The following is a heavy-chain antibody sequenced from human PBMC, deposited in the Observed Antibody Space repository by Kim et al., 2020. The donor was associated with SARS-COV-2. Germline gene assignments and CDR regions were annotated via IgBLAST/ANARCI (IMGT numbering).Heavy chain of an antibody. V-gene: IGHV3-15*01. D-gene: IGHD3-3*01. CDR2: IKSKSDGGTR. CDR3: TSTWGSGYTVDG. CDR1: GFPFSNAW. J-gene: IGHJ6*02. Sequence: GGSLRLSCAVSGFPFSNAWMSWVRQAPGKGLEWVGRIKSKSDGGTRDYAAPVKGRFTISRDDSQNALYLQMNSLKPEDTSLYYCTSTWGSGYTVDGWGQG.